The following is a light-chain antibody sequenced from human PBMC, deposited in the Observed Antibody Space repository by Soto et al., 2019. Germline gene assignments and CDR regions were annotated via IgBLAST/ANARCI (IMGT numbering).Light chain of an antibody. CDR1: QSISSW. Sequence: DIQMTQSPSTLSASVGDRVTITCRASQSISSWLAWYQQKPGKAPKLLIYDASSLESGVPSRFSGSGSGTEFTLTIISLQPDDFATYYCQQYNSYWTFGHGTNVEIK. CDR2: DAS. V-gene: IGKV1-5*01. J-gene: IGKJ1*01. CDR3: QQYNSYWT.